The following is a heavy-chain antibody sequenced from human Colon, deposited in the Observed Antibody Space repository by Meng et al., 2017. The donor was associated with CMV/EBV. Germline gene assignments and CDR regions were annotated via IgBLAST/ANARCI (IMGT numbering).Heavy chain of an antibody. CDR2: ISGSGDHK. V-gene: IGHV3-23*01. D-gene: IGHD3-22*01. Sequence: GGSLRLSFTASGFTFSNYAMSWVRQAPGKGLEWVSGISGSGDHKYYADSVKGRFTISRDNSKNTVLLQMRSMRAEDTASYYGAKERMIVEHQGFDYWGQGTLVTVSS. J-gene: IGHJ4*02. CDR3: AKERMIVEHQGFDY. CDR1: GFTFSNYA.